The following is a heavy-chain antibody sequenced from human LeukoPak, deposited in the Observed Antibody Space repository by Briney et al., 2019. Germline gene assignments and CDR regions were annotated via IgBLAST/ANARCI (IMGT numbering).Heavy chain of an antibody. CDR1: GFTFNNFA. J-gene: IGHJ4*02. CDR3: AKRPKYGNSWIDF. V-gene: IGHV3-23*01. CDR2: LSGSGSST. D-gene: IGHD6-13*01. Sequence: GGSLRLSCAASGFTFNNFAMSWVRQAPGKGLDWVSGLSGSGSSTYYADSVKDRFTISRDNSNSTLYLQMNSLRAEDTAVYYCAKRPKYGNSWIDFWGQGTLVTVSS.